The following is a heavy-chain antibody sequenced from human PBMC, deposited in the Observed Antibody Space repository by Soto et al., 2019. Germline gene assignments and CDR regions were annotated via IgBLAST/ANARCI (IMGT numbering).Heavy chain of an antibody. V-gene: IGHV1-69*06. J-gene: IGHJ4*02. CDR2: IIPIFGTA. D-gene: IGHD6-13*01. CDR1: GGSFSSNA. Sequence: SVKVSCKASGGSFSSNAISWVRQTPGQGLEWMGGIIPIFGTANYAQNFQGRVTITADKSTGTAYMELSSLRSEDTAVYYCARDVGHSSSWMMDHWGQGTLVTVSS. CDR3: ARDVGHSSSWMMDH.